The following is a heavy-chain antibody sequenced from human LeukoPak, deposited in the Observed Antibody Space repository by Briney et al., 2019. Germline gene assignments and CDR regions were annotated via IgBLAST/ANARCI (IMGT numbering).Heavy chain of an antibody. CDR3: AREVAMVRGVIIPYYLDY. V-gene: IGHV3-30*04. J-gene: IGHJ4*02. D-gene: IGHD3-10*01. Sequence: PGGSLRLSCAASGFTFSSYAMHWVRQAPGKGLEWVAVISYDGSNKYYADSVKGRFTISRDNSKNTLYLQMNSLRAEDTAVYYCAREVAMVRGVIIPYYLDYWGQGTLVTVSS. CDR1: GFTFSSYA. CDR2: ISYDGSNK.